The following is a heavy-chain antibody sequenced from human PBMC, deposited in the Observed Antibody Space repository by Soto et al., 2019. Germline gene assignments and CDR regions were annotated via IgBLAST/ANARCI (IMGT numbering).Heavy chain of an antibody. J-gene: IGHJ6*02. Sequence: PSETLSLTCTVSGGYISSYYWSWIRQPPGKGLEWIGYIYYSGSTNYNPSLKSRVTISVDTSMNEFSLRLSSVTAADTAVYYCARLNGYCVSTGCHGYYGMDVWGQGTTVTVSS. CDR1: GGYISSYY. V-gene: IGHV4-59*08. CDR3: ARLNGYCVSTGCHGYYGMDV. D-gene: IGHD2-2*03. CDR2: IYYSGST.